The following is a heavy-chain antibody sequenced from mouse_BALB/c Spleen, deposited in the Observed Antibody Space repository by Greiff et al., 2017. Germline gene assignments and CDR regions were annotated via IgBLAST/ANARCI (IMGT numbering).Heavy chain of an antibody. CDR1: GFTFSSYA. CDR2: ISSGGSYT. D-gene: IGHD2-10*02. V-gene: IGHV5-9-4*01. Sequence: KLMESGGGLVKPGGSLKLSCAASGFTFSSYAMSWVRQSPEKRLEWVAEISSGGSYTYYPDTVTGRFTISRDNAKNTLYLEMSSLRSEDTAMYYCARDQGYGNYDYWGQGTTRTVSS. CDR3: ARDQGYGNYDY. J-gene: IGHJ2*01.